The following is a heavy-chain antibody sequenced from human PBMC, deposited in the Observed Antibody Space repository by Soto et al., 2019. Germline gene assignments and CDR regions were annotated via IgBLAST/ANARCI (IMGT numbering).Heavy chain of an antibody. CDR1: GDSISSSTYY. V-gene: IGHV4-39*01. D-gene: IGHD3-22*01. J-gene: IGHJ4*02. Sequence: SETLPLTCTVSGDSISSSTYYWGWIRQPPGKGLEWIGNIYYSGSSYYNPSLQSRVAISVDTSKKQFSLKLSSVTAADTAVYYCARRAYYYDSSGYSHQPFDYWGQGTLVTVSS. CDR3: ARRAYYYDSSGYSHQPFDY. CDR2: IYYSGSS.